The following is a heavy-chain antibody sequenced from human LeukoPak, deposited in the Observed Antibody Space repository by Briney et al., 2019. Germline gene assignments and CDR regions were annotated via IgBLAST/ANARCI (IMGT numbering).Heavy chain of an antibody. CDR2: IYYSGST. J-gene: IGHJ4*02. CDR3: ARLGGNNGSSGPLGYYFDY. Sequence: SETLSLTCTVSGGSISSYYWSWIRQPPGKGLEWIGYIYYSGSTNYNPPLKSRVTISVDTSKNQFSLKLSSVTAADTAVYYCARLGGNNGSSGPLGYYFDYWGQGTLVTVSS. V-gene: IGHV4-59*08. D-gene: IGHD3-22*01. CDR1: GGSISSYY.